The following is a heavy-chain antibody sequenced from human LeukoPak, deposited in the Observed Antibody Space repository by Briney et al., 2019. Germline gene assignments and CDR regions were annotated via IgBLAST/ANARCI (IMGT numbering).Heavy chain of an antibody. CDR2: ISGTGGST. CDR3: ARDDTVTVGYYYYYYMDV. J-gene: IGHJ6*03. CDR1: RFTFSSYA. V-gene: IGHV3-23*01. Sequence: GGSLKLSCAASRFTFSSYAMSWVRQAPGKGLEWVSAISGTGGSTYYADSVKGRFTISRDNSKNTLYLQMNSLRADDTAVYYCARDDTVTVGYYYYYYMDVWGKGTTVTVSS. D-gene: IGHD4-23*01.